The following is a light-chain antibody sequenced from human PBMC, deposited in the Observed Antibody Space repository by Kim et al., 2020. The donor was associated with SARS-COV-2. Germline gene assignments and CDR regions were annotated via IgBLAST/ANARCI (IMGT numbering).Light chain of an antibody. Sequence: QRVTFSCTGSSSNIGAGYDVHWYQQLPGTAPKFLIYGNTNRPSGVPDRFSGSKSGTSASLAITGLQAEDEADYYCQSYDSSLSGYVFGTGTKVTVL. CDR2: GNT. V-gene: IGLV1-40*01. J-gene: IGLJ1*01. CDR3: QSYDSSLSGYV. CDR1: SSNIGAGYD.